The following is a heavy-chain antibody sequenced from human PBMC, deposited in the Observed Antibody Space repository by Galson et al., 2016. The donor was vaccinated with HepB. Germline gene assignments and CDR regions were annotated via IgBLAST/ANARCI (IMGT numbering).Heavy chain of an antibody. V-gene: IGHV3-23*01. CDR1: GVPFIKYA. CDR2: ISTDCGRT. CDR3: ANIVVMTVEADH. J-gene: IGHJ5*02. Sequence: SLRLSCAASGVPFIKYAMSWVRQAPGRGLEWISAISTDCGRTYYADSVKGRFTISRDNSKNTLYLQMNSLRAEDTAVHYCANIVVMTVEADHWGQGTLVTVSS. D-gene: IGHD2-15*01.